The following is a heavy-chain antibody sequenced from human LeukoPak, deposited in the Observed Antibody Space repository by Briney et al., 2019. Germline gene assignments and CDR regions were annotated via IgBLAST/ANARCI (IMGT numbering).Heavy chain of an antibody. Sequence: GGSLRLSCAASGFTFSSYEMNWVRQAPGKGLEWVSYISSSGSTIYYADSVKGRFTISRDNAKNSLYLQMNSLRAEDTAVYYCARASDTAMVSMDVWGKGTTVTISS. CDR1: GFTFSSYE. CDR3: ARASDTAMVSMDV. CDR2: ISSSGSTI. V-gene: IGHV3-48*03. J-gene: IGHJ6*03. D-gene: IGHD5-18*01.